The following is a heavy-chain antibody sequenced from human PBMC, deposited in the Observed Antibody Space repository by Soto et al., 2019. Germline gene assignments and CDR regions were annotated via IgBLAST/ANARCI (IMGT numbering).Heavy chain of an antibody. CDR3: ARVWGSAEPVYGMDV. CDR1: GGTVINYA. J-gene: IGHJ6*02. V-gene: IGHV1-69*06. CDR2: IIPSFGKA. D-gene: IGHD3-16*01. Sequence: SSVKVSCQASGGTVINYAISWVRHAPGQGLEWMGGIIPSFGKANYARKFQGRVTITADKSTSTAYMELSSLRSEDTAVYFCARVWGSAEPVYGMDVWGQGTTVTVSS.